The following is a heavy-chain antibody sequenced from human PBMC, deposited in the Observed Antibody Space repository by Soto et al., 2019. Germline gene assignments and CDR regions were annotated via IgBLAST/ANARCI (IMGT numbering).Heavy chain of an antibody. CDR3: AKERWPTDFYDSSGYVDY. J-gene: IGHJ4*02. D-gene: IGHD3-22*01. CDR1: GFLFSSYG. V-gene: IGHV3-30*18. Sequence: GGSLRLSCATSGFLFSSYGMHWVRQAPGEGLEWVTVISSDGSKTYYAESVKGRFTISRGNSKNMLYLQMNSLRPEDTAVFYCAKERWPTDFYDSSGYVDYWGQGTLVTVSS. CDR2: ISSDGSKT.